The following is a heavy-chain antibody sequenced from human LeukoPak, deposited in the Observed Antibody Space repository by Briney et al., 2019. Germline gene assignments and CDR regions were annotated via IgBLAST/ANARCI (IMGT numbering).Heavy chain of an antibody. CDR1: GFTFSSYA. D-gene: IGHD2-2*01. Sequence: PGGSLRLSCAASGFTFSSYAMHWVRQAPGKGLEWVAVISYDGSNKYYADSVKGRFTISRDNSKNTLYLQMNSLRAEDTAVYYCARVVVPAAMGRYHWFDPWGQGTLVTVSS. CDR3: ARVVVPAAMGRYHWFDP. J-gene: IGHJ5*02. CDR2: ISYDGSNK. V-gene: IGHV3-30-3*01.